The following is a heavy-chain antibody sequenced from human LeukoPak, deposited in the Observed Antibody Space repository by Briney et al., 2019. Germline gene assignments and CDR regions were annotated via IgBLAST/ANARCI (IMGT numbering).Heavy chain of an antibody. V-gene: IGHV4-61*02. CDR3: ARGFKEDTIFGVVTYFDP. CDR2: IYTSGST. CDR1: GGSISSGSYY. D-gene: IGHD3-3*01. Sequence: PSETLSLTCTVSGGSISSGSYYWSWIQQPAGKGLEWIGRIYTSGSTNYNPSLKSRVTMSVDTSKNQFSLKLSSVTAADTAVYYCARGFKEDTIFGVVTYFDPWGQGTLVTVSS. J-gene: IGHJ5*02.